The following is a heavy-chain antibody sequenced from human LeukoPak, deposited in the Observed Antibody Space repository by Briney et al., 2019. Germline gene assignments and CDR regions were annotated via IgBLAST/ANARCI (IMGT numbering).Heavy chain of an antibody. D-gene: IGHD3-3*01. CDR3: AKVPSISRWFDP. J-gene: IGHJ5*02. CDR1: GFTFSSYG. Sequence: AGGSLRLSCAVSGFTFSSYGMHWVRQAPGKGLEWVAFIRNDGIDKYHADSVKGRFTISRDNSKNTLYLQMNSLRAEDTAVYYCAKVPSISRWFDPWGQGTLVSVSS. CDR2: IRNDGIDK. V-gene: IGHV3-30*02.